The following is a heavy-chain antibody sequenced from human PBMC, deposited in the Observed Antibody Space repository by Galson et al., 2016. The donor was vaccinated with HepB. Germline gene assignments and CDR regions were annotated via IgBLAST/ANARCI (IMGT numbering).Heavy chain of an antibody. CDR2: IWYDGSES. CDR1: GFSFHRFG. CDR3: VQGSTEPAV. Sequence: SLRLSCAASGFSFHRFGMHWVRQAPGKRLEWVAVIWYDGSESEYLDSVQGRFTVSRDNSKNTLSLQMTGLRAEDTAVYYCVQGSTEPAVWGKGTTVIVSS. D-gene: IGHD6-13*01. V-gene: IGHV3-33*01. J-gene: IGHJ6*04.